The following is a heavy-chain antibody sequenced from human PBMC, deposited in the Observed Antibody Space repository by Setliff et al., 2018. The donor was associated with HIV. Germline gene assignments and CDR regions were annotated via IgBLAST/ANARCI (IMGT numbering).Heavy chain of an antibody. Sequence: SETLSLTCAASGYSINSGFSRAWIRQPPGKGLEWIGTVHYTGNTYHNPSLKSRVTISVEVSKNQISLKLTAVTAADSAVYYCAREGDGIDFWGQGTLVTVSS. CDR2: VHYTGNT. D-gene: IGHD2-21*02. CDR1: GYSINSGFS. V-gene: IGHV4-38-2*02. CDR3: AREGDGIDF. J-gene: IGHJ4*02.